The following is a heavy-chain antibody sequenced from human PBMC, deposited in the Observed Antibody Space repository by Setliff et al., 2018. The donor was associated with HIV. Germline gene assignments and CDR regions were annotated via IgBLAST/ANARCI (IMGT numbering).Heavy chain of an antibody. CDR3: ARQYSSSSAHFEY. D-gene: IGHD6-13*01. J-gene: IGHJ4*02. Sequence: LSLTCSVSGVSINRTDHYWGWIRQSPGRELEWLGSVYFSGTTYYNPSLKSRVKVSVNMSQNQFSLKVTSVTAADTAVYYCARQYSSSSAHFEYWGQGALVTVSS. CDR1: GVSINRTDHY. CDR2: VYFSGTT. V-gene: IGHV4-39*01.